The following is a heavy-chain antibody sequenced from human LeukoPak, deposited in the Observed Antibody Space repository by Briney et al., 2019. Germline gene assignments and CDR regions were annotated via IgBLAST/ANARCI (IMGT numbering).Heavy chain of an antibody. CDR1: GGSFSGYY. V-gene: IGHV4-34*01. J-gene: IGHJ3*02. CDR2: INHSGST. CDR3: ARGWYCSSTSCYKRSDAFDI. D-gene: IGHD2-2*02. Sequence: SETLSLTCAVYGGSFSGYYWSWIRQPPGKGLEWIGEINHSGSTNYNPSLKSRVTISVDTSKNQFSLKLSSVTAADTAVYYCARGWYCSSTSCYKRSDAFDIWGQGTMVTISS.